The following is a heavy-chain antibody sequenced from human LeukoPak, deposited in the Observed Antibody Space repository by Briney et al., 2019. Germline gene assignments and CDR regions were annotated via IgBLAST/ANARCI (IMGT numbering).Heavy chain of an antibody. CDR1: GYTFTSYY. CDR3: ARGTPSIVGAIIGTDY. CDR2: INPSGGST. D-gene: IGHD1-26*01. V-gene: IGHV1-46*01. Sequence: ASVKVSCKASGYTFTSYYMHWVRQAPGQGLEWMGIINPSGGSTSYAQKFQGRVTMTRDTSTSTVYMVLSSLRSEDTAVYYCARGTPSIVGAIIGTDYWGQGTLVTVSS. J-gene: IGHJ4*02.